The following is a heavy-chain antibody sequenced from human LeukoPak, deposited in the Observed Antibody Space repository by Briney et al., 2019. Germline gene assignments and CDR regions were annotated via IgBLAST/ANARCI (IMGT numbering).Heavy chain of an antibody. CDR3: ARDHDFWSGRGPWFDP. Sequence: PGGSLRLSCAASGFTFSRYAMHWVRQAPGKGLEYVSAISSNGGSTYYANSVKGRFTISRDNSKNTLYLQMGSLRAEDMAVYYCARDHDFWSGRGPWFDPWGKGTLVTVSS. V-gene: IGHV3-64*01. CDR2: ISSNGGST. D-gene: IGHD3-3*01. J-gene: IGHJ5*02. CDR1: GFTFSRYA.